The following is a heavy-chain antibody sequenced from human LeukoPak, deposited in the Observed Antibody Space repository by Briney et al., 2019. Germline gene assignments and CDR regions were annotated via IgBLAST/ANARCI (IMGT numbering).Heavy chain of an antibody. CDR3: ARGSAYYDSSGYYPGFDY. Sequence: PSETLSLTCAVSGGSISSGGYSWSWIRQPPGKGLEWIGYIYHSGSTNYNPSLKSRVTISVDTSKNQFSLKLSSVTAADTAVYYCARGSAYYDSSGYYPGFDYWGQGTLVTVSS. D-gene: IGHD3-22*01. J-gene: IGHJ4*02. CDR2: IYHSGST. V-gene: IGHV4-30-2*01. CDR1: GGSISSGGYS.